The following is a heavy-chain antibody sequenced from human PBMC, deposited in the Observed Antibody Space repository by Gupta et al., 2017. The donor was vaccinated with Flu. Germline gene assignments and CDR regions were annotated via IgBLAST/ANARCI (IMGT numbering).Heavy chain of an antibody. J-gene: IGHJ4*02. CDR2: FDPEDGET. CDR3: ATGLLRGLEWLWPTTDY. CDR1: GYTLTELS. V-gene: IGHV1-24*01. D-gene: IGHD3-3*01. Sequence: QVQLVQSGAEVKTPGASVTVSCKVSGYTLTELSMHWVRQAPGKGLEWMGGFDPEDGETIYGQKYQGRVTMTEETSTDTAYMELSSLRSEETAVYYCATGLLRGLEWLWPTTDYWGQGTLVTVSS.